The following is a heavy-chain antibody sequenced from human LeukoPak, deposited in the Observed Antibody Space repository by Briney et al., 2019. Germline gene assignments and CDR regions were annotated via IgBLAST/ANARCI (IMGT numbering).Heavy chain of an antibody. J-gene: IGHJ4*02. V-gene: IGHV3-7*03. CDR2: IRQDGNEK. D-gene: IGHD1-26*01. CDR1: GFTFSSYW. CDR3: ARDKGADEGSKFDY. Sequence: GGPLRLSCAASGFTFSSYWMSWVRQAPGKGLEWVANIRQDGNEKYYVDSVKGRFTISRDNAKHSLYLQMNSLRAEDTALYYCARDKGADEGSKFDYWGQGTLVTVSS.